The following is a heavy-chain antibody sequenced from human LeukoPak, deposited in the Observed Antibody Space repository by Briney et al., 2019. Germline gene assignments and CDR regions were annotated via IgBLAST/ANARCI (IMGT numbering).Heavy chain of an antibody. CDR1: GFTFDDYA. V-gene: IGHV3-9*01. D-gene: IGHD3-9*01. J-gene: IGHJ4*02. CDR2: ISWDSSKE. Sequence: PGGSLRLSCAASGFTFDDYAMRWVRQAPGKGLEWVSGISWDSSKECYADSVKGRFTITRDNAKNSLYLQMNTLRAEDTALYYCAKDIGYDILTGYPGNWGQGTLVTVSS. CDR3: AKDIGYDILTGYPGN.